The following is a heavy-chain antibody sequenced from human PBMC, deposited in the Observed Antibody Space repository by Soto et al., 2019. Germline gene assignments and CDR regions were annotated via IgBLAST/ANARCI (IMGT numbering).Heavy chain of an antibody. CDR1: GGTFSTFT. Sequence: QEQLVQSGAEVKKPGSSVKVSCKASGGTFSTFTISWVRQAPGQGPEWIGGITPIFTTTKYAQKFRGRVTIAADESTNTVYMELNSLRSEDTAVYFCARWRGAVATPGFMGTLDYWGQGTTVTVSA. J-gene: IGHJ4*02. V-gene: IGHV1-69*01. CDR3: ARWRGAVATPGFMGTLDY. CDR2: ITPIFTTT. D-gene: IGHD6-19*01.